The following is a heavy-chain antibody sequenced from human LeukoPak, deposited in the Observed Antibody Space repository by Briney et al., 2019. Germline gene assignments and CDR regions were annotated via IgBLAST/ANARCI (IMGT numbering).Heavy chain of an antibody. CDR2: ISAYNGNT. Sequence: ASVKVSCKASGYTFTSYGISWVRQAPGQGLEWMGWISAYNGNTNYAQKPQGRVTMTTDTSTSTAYMELRSLRSDDTAVYYCARADNWNYVRPYYFDYWGQGTLVTVSS. V-gene: IGHV1-18*01. CDR1: GYTFTSYG. D-gene: IGHD1-7*01. CDR3: ARADNWNYVRPYYFDY. J-gene: IGHJ4*02.